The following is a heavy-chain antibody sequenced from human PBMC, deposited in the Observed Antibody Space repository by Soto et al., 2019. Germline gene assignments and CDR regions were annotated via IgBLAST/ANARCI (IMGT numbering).Heavy chain of an antibody. V-gene: IGHV3-23*01. CDR2: ISENGGRT. D-gene: IGHD3-10*01. CDR1: GFTFSRYP. CDR3: VKDGRIPVARGAHHDAFD. J-gene: IGHJ3*01. Sequence: EVQLLESGGGLVQPGGSLRLSCAASGFTFSRYPMTWVRQAPGKGLEWVSAISENGGRTYYADSVKGRLTISRDNSKNTLFLQMSSLGAEDTAIYYCVKDGRIPVARGAHHDAFDFGDKGQWSPSLQ.